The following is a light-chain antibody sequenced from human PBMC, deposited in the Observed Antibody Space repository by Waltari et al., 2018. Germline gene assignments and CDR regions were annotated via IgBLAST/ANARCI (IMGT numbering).Light chain of an antibody. V-gene: IGKV1-39*01. J-gene: IGKJ4*01. CDR3: QQSYT. CDR1: QSISEY. Sequence: DIQMTQSPSSLSASVGEKVTITCRASQSISEYLNWYQQKPGKAPKLLIYGASSLQSGVPSRFSGSGSGTDFTLSITSLQPEDSATYCCQQSYTFGGGTKVEIK. CDR2: GAS.